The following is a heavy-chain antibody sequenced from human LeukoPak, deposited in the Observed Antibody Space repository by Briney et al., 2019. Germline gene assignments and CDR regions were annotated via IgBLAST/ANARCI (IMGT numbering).Heavy chain of an antibody. CDR1: GFTFRSYD. Sequence: GGSLRLSCAASGFTFRSYDMHWVRQATGKGLEWVSGIGTAGEIYYPGSVKGRFTISRENAKNSLYLQMNSLRAGDTAVYYCVRGADTGYSSDSWGQGTLVTVSS. CDR2: IGTAGEI. J-gene: IGHJ4*02. V-gene: IGHV3-13*01. D-gene: IGHD3-9*01. CDR3: VRGADTGYSSDS.